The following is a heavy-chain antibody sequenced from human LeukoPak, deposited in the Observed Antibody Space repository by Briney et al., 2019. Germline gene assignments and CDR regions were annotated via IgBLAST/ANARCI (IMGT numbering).Heavy chain of an antibody. D-gene: IGHD2-15*01. V-gene: IGHV4-34*01. J-gene: IGHJ4*02. CDR3: ARGSSFDGYCSAGACDAGYYDS. Sequence: SQTLSLTCAVYGESFSAYFWNWIRQAPGKPLEYIGEINHRGSSHYNPSLKTRVTLSVDTSKNQFSLKLTSVTAADTAVYFCARGSSFDGYCSAGACDAGYYDSWGQGTPVTVSS. CDR2: INHRGSS. CDR1: GESFSAYF.